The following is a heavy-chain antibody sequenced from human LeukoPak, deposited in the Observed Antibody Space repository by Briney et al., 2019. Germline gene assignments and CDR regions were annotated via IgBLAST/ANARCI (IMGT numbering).Heavy chain of an antibody. Sequence: PGGSLRLSCAASGFTFSSYWMSWVRQAPGKGLEWVANIKQDGSEKYYVDSVKGRFTISRDNAKNSLYLQMNSLRAEDTAVYYCASSESTDYYDSSSYYPGWGQGTLVTVSS. V-gene: IGHV3-7*01. CDR1: GFTFSSYW. D-gene: IGHD3-22*01. CDR2: IKQDGSEK. CDR3: ASSESTDYYDSSSYYPG. J-gene: IGHJ4*02.